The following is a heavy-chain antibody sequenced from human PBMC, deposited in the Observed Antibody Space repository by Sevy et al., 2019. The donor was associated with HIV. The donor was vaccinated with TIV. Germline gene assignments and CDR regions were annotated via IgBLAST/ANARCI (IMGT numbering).Heavy chain of an antibody. J-gene: IGHJ5*02. CDR3: ARSPPVVVVPGAPSWFDP. CDR1: DGSFSGYY. D-gene: IGHD2-2*01. Sequence: PSETLSLTCAVHDGSFSGYYWNWIRQLPGKGLEWIGEINESGIIYYNPSLKSRVTISVDTSKKQFSLKLNSVTAADTAVYFCARSPPVVVVPGAPSWFDPWGQGTLVTVSS. V-gene: IGHV4-34*01. CDR2: INESGII.